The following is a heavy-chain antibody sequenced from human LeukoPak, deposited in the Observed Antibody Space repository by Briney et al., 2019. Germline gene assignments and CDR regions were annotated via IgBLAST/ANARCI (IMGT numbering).Heavy chain of an antibody. CDR2: IYYSGST. CDR1: GGSISNSNYY. V-gene: IGHV4-39*07. D-gene: IGHD5/OR15-5a*01. J-gene: IGHJ3*02. Sequence: SETLSLTCTVSGGSISNSNYYWGWIRQPPEKGLEWIGSIYYSGSTFYRASLKRRATISADTSKNQFSLKLSSVTAADTAVYYCVRDEGLPRDDAFDTWGQGTMVTVYS. CDR3: VRDEGLPRDDAFDT.